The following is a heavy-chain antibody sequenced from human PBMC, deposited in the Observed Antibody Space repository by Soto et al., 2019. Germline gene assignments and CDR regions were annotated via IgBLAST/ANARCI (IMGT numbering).Heavy chain of an antibody. CDR3: AKDHRFAAAGTDYFDY. J-gene: IGHJ4*02. D-gene: IGHD6-13*01. V-gene: IGHV3-23*01. CDR2: ISGSGGST. CDR1: GFTFSSYA. Sequence: GGSLRLSCAASGFTFSSYAMSWVRQAPGKGLEWVSAISGSGGSTYYADSVKGRFTIPRDNSKNTLYLQMNSLRAEDTAVYYCAKDHRFAAAGTDYFDYWGQGTLVTVSS.